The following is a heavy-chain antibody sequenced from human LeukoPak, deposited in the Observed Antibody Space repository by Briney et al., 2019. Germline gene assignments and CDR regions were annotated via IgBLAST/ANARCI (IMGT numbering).Heavy chain of an antibody. J-gene: IGHJ4*02. Sequence: SETLSLTCTVSGVSISNYCWRWFRQPPGKGLEWIGYIYYSGSTNYNPSLKSRVSIAVDTTNNQTSLKLSSMTTADPAVYYCGGFXKGCSSTSCYVDYWGQGTLVTVSS. D-gene: IGHD2-2*01. V-gene: IGHV4-59*01. CDR1: GVSISNYC. CDR2: IYYSGST. CDR3: GGFXKGCSSTSCYVDY.